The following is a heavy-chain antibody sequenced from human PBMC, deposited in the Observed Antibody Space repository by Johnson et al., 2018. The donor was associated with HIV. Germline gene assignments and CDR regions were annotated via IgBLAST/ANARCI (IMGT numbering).Heavy chain of an antibody. CDR1: GFTLSHYG. V-gene: IGHV3-30*03. D-gene: IGHD3-3*01. CDR2: ISYDGSNK. CDR3: ARDLGEREDEEWATDYYDFSIAYPVPGPRDVVGVFDI. J-gene: IGHJ3*02. Sequence: QVQLVESAGGVVQPGRSLRLSCAVSGFTLSHYGMHWVRQAPGKGLEWVAVISYDGSNKYYVDSVKGRFTISRDNSKNTLYLQMNSLRPEDTAVYYCARDLGEREDEEWATDYYDFSIAYPVPGPRDVVGVFDIWGQGTMVTVSS.